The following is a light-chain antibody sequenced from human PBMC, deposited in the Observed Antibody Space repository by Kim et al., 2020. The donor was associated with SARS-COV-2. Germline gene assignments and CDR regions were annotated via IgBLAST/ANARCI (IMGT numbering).Light chain of an antibody. CDR1: SSDVGGYNY. V-gene: IGLV2-11*01. CDR3: CSYAGSYVV. J-gene: IGLJ2*01. Sequence: QSALTQPRSVSGSPGQSVTISCIGTSSDVGGYNYVSWYQQHPGKAPKPMIYDVSERPSGVPDRFSGSKSGNTASLTISGLQAEDEADYYCCSYAGSYVVFGGGTQLTVL. CDR2: DVS.